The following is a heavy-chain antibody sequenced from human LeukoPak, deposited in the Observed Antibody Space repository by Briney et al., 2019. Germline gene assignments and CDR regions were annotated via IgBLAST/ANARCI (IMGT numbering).Heavy chain of an antibody. V-gene: IGHV3-53*04. Sequence: GGSLRLSCAASGVTVSRDYMRWVRQAPGKGLEWVSVIYSDGKTYYAASVKGRFTISRHNSKNTLFLQMDSLRTEDTAIYYCANRMTFGGQGTLVTVSS. CDR3: ANRMTF. D-gene: IGHD1-14*01. CDR2: IYSDGKT. CDR1: GVTVSRDY. J-gene: IGHJ4*02.